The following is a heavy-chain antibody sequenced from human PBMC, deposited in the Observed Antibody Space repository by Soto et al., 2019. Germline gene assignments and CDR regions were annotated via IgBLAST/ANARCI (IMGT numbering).Heavy chain of an antibody. CDR2: IRSNIDGATT. Sequence: EVLLVESGGGLVKPGGSLRLSCAASGFAFKYARMTWVRQAPGKGLEWVGRIRSNIDGATTAYAAPVKGRFTISRDESKNTVDLQMNSLIPEDTAVYYCTTDWGSGTHCARAFDVWGQGTMVTVSS. J-gene: IGHJ3*01. V-gene: IGHV3-15*01. CDR1: GFAFKYAR. CDR3: TTDWGSGTHCARAFDV. D-gene: IGHD3-16*01.